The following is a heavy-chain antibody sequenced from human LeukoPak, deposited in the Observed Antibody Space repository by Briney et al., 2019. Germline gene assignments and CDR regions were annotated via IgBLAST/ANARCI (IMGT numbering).Heavy chain of an antibody. CDR3: ARDTHYYGSGSPAFDI. CDR1: GFTFISYE. J-gene: IGHJ3*02. V-gene: IGHV3-48*03. D-gene: IGHD3-10*01. CDR2: ISSSGSTI. Sequence: PGGSLRLSCAASGFTFISYEMNWVRQAPGKGLEWVSYISSSGSTIYYADSVKGRFTISRDNAKNSLYLQMNSLRAEDTALYYCARDTHYYGSGSPAFDIWGQGTMVTVSS.